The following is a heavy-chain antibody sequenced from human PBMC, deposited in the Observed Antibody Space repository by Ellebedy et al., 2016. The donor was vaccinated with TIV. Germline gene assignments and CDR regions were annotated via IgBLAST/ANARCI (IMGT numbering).Heavy chain of an antibody. D-gene: IGHD3-10*01. J-gene: IGHJ4*02. Sequence: GGSLRLXCAASGFTFDDYAMHWVRQAPGKGLEWVSGISWNSGSIGYADSVKGRFTISRDNAKNSLYLQMNSLRAEDTALYYCAKDSYYYGSGSFDYWGQGTLVTVSS. CDR3: AKDSYYYGSGSFDY. CDR1: GFTFDDYA. V-gene: IGHV3-9*01. CDR2: ISWNSGSI.